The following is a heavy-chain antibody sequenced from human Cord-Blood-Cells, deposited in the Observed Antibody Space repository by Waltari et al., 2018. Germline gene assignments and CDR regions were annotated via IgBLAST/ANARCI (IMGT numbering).Heavy chain of an antibody. CDR1: GSTVISHY. CDR2: IYSGGST. J-gene: IGHJ4*02. V-gene: IGHV3-66*01. Sequence: EVQLVESGGGLVQPGGSLRLSCAASGSTVISHYMGWVRQAPGKGLEWVSVIYSGGSTYYADSVKGRFTISRDNSKNTLYLQMNSLRAEDTAVYYCARGDSGYWGQGTLVTVSS. CDR3: ARGDSGY. D-gene: IGHD2-21*01.